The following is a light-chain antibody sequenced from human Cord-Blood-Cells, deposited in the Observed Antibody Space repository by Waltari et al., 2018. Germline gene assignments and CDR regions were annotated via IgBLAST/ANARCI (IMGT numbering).Light chain of an antibody. Sequence: QSVLTQPPSASGTPGQRVTISCSGSSSTIGSIYVYWYQQLPGTAPKLLIYRNNQRPSGVPDRFSGSKSGTSASLAISGLRSEDEADYYCAAWDDSLSGWVFGGGTKLTVL. CDR1: SSTIGSIY. V-gene: IGLV1-47*01. CDR3: AAWDDSLSGWV. CDR2: RNN. J-gene: IGLJ3*02.